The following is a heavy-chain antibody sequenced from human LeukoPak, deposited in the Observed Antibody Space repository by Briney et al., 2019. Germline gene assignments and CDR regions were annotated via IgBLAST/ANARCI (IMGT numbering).Heavy chain of an antibody. D-gene: IGHD1-1*01. Sequence: SETLSLTCTVSGYSISSGYYWGWIRQPPGKGLEWIGSIYHSGSTYYNPSLKSQVTISVDTSKNQFSLKLSSVTAADTAVYYCAREYDRDFDYWGQGTLVTVSS. CDR3: AREYDRDFDY. V-gene: IGHV4-38-2*02. J-gene: IGHJ4*02. CDR1: GYSISSGYY. CDR2: IYHSGST.